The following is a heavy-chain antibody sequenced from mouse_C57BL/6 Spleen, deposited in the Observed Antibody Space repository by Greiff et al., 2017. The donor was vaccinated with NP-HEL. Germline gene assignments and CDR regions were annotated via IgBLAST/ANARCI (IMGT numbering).Heavy chain of an antibody. D-gene: IGHD2-1*01. CDR1: GYTFTSYW. V-gene: IGHV1-61*01. J-gene: IGHJ1*03. CDR3: ARPNYHWYFDV. CDR2: IYPSDSET. Sequence: VQLQQPGAELVRPGSSVKLSCKASGYTFTSYWMDWVKQRPGQGLEWIGNIYPSDSETPYNQKFKDKATLTVDKSSSTAYMQLSSLTSEDSAVYYCARPNYHWYFDVWGTGTTVTVSS.